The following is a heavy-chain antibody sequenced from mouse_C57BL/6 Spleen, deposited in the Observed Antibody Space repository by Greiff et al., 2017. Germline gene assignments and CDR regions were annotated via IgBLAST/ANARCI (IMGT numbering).Heavy chain of an antibody. Sequence: QVQLQQSGAELVRPGTSVKVSCKASGYAFTNYLLEWVKQRPGQGLEWIGVINPGSGGTNYNEKFKGKATLTADKSSSTAYMQLSSLTSEDSAVYFCARSDYGSSRPRFAYWGQGTLVTVSA. CDR3: ARSDYGSSRPRFAY. CDR2: INPGSGGT. D-gene: IGHD1-1*01. V-gene: IGHV1-54*01. J-gene: IGHJ3*01. CDR1: GYAFTNYL.